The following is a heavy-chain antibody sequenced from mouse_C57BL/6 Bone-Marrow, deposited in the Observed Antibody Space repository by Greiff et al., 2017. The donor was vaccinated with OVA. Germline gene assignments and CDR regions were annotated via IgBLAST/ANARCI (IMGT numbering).Heavy chain of an antibody. D-gene: IGHD2-3*01. V-gene: IGHV1-72*01. Sequence: QVQLQQPGAELVKPGASVKLSCKASGYTFTSYWMHWVKQRPGRGLEWIGRIDPNSGGTKYNEKFKSKATLTVDKPSSPAYMQLSSLTSEDSAVYYCARAPIYDGYYVWFAYWGQGTLVTVSA. CDR2: IDPNSGGT. CDR1: GYTFTSYW. J-gene: IGHJ3*01. CDR3: ARAPIYDGYYVWFAY.